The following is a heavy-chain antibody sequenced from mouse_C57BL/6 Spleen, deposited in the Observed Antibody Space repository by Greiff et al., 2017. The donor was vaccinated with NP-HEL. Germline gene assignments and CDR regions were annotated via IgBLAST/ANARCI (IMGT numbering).Heavy chain of an antibody. D-gene: IGHD2-3*01. CDR3: TRWLLHFDV. CDR2: IDPETGGT. Sequence: VKLMESGAELVRPGASVTLSCKASGYTFTDYEMHWVKQTPVHGLEWIGAIDPETGGTAYNQKFKGKAILTADKSSSTAYMELRSLTSEDSAVYYCTRWLLHFDVWGTGTTVTVSS. CDR1: GYTFTDYE. J-gene: IGHJ1*03. V-gene: IGHV1-15*01.